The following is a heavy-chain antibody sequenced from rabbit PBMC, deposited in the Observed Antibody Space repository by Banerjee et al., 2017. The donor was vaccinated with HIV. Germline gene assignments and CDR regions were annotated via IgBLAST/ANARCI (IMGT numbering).Heavy chain of an antibody. D-gene: IGHD4-2*01. J-gene: IGHJ3*01. Sequence: QEQLEESGGDLVKPEGSLTLTCTASGFSFDSNYYMCWVRQAPGKGLEWIGCMYTATGTTWYASWAKGRFTISKTSSTTVTQQMTSLTVADTATYFCARDRDWTLDLWGQGTLVTVS. CDR3: ARDRDWTLDL. V-gene: IGHV1S45*01. CDR1: GFSFDSNYY. CDR2: MYTATGTT.